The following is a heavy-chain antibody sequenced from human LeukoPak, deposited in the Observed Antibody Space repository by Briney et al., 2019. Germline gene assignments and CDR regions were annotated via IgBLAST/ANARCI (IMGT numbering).Heavy chain of an antibody. Sequence: SETLSLTCTVSGGSISSSSYYWGWIRQPPGKGLEWIVSIYYSGSTYYNPSLKSRLTISVDTSKNQFSLKLSSVPDADTAVYYCARHFYYGSGSYYNGRYYYMDVWGKGTTVTISS. V-gene: IGHV4-39*01. CDR3: ARHFYYGSGSYYNGRYYYMDV. CDR2: IYYSGST. J-gene: IGHJ6*03. CDR1: GGSISSSSYY. D-gene: IGHD3-10*01.